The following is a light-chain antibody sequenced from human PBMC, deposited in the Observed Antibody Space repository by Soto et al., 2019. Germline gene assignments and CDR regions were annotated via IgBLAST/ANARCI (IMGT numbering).Light chain of an antibody. CDR3: QHYGTSPVT. CDR2: GAS. J-gene: IGKJ1*01. Sequence: EIVLTQSPGTLSLSPGDRATLSCSASQTVSSNFLAWYQQRPAQAPRLLIHGASTRATGITDRFSGSVSGTDFTLTISGLEPEDFAVYYCQHYGTSPVTFGQGTKVEIK. CDR1: QTVSSNF. V-gene: IGKV3-20*01.